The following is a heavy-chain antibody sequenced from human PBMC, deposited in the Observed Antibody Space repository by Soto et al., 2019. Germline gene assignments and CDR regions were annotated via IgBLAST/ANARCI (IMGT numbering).Heavy chain of an antibody. CDR1: GFTFSSYA. CDR2: ISSNGGST. J-gene: IGHJ6*03. V-gene: IGHV3-64*01. D-gene: IGHD3-3*01. Sequence: EVQLVESGGGLVQPGGSLRLSCAASGFTFSSYAMHWVRQAPGTGLEYVSAISSNGGSTYYANSVKGRFTIARDNSTNTLYLQMDSLRAEDMAVYYCAKASRTYYDFWSGYPLFMDVWGKGTTVTVSS. CDR3: AKASRTYYDFWSGYPLFMDV.